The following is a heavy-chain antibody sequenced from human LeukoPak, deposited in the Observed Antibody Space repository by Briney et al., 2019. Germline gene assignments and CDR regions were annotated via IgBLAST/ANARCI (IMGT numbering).Heavy chain of an antibody. CDR3: ARGSSAGSCDY. J-gene: IGHJ4*02. Sequence: SETLSLTCSVSGGSISSQYWSWVRQPPGKGLEWIGYISYSGGTNYNPSLKSRVAISVDTSKNQFSLKLSSVTAADTAVYYCARGSSAGSCDYWGQGTLVTVSS. CDR1: GGSISSQY. V-gene: IGHV4-59*11. D-gene: IGHD3-10*01. CDR2: ISYSGGT.